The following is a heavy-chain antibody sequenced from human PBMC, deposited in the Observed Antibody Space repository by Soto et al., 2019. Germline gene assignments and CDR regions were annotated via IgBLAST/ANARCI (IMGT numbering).Heavy chain of an antibody. Sequence: ASVKVSCKASGYTFASYGISWVRQAPGQGLEWMGWISAYNGNTNYVQNLQGRVTMTTDTSTSTAYMELSSLRSEDTAVYYCARYGGYCSSTSCYVVFDYWGQGPLVTASS. D-gene: IGHD2-2*01. CDR1: GYTFASYG. CDR2: ISAYNGNT. V-gene: IGHV1-18*01. J-gene: IGHJ4*02. CDR3: ARYGGYCSSTSCYVVFDY.